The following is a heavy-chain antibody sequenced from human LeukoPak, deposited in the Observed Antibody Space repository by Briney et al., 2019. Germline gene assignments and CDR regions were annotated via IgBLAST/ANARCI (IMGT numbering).Heavy chain of an antibody. CDR2: INHSGST. D-gene: IGHD6-19*01. J-gene: IGHJ4*02. CDR1: GGSFSGYY. V-gene: IGHV4-34*01. CDR3: ARSGWYAIRVFDY. Sequence: SETLSLTCAVYGGSFSGYYWSGIRQPPGKGLEWIGEINHSGSTNYNPSLKSRVTISVDTSKNQFSLKLSSVTAADTAVYYCARSGWYAIRVFDYWGQGTLVTVSS.